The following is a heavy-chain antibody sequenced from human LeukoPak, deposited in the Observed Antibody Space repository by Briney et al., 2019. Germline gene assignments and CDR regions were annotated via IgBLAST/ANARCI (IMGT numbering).Heavy chain of an antibody. CDR3: ARGEGYYYYMDV. V-gene: IGHV4-59*01. CDR2: IYYSGST. Sequence: SETLSLTCTVSGGSISSYYWSWIRQPPGKGLEWIGYIYYSGSTNYNPSLKSRVTISVDTSKNQFSLKLSSVTAADTAVYYCARGEGYYYYMDVWGKGTTVTFSS. J-gene: IGHJ6*03. CDR1: GGSISSYY. D-gene: IGHD2-21*01.